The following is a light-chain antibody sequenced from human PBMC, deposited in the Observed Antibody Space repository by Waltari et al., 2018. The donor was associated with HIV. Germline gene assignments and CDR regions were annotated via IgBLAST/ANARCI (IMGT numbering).Light chain of an antibody. J-gene: IGLJ2*01. CDR1: SLRTYY. Sequence: SSELTQDPAVSVALGQTVRITCQGDSLRTYYASWCQQKPGHATVLVIYDRDNRPSGIPDRFSASSSGNTASLTIPGAQAEDEADYYCNSRDGSGKLVVFGGGTRLTVL. CDR2: DRD. V-gene: IGLV3-19*01. CDR3: NSRDGSGKLVV.